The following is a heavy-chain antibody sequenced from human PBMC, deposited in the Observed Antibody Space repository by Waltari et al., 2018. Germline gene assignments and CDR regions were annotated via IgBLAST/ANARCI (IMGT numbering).Heavy chain of an antibody. CDR1: GYNVTRED. CDR2: INPSRGSP. CDR3: ARGGTVTIDY. J-gene: IGHJ4*02. D-gene: IGHD4-17*01. Sequence: QVQLGQSGAEVKKPGASEEGSCKAGGYNVTREDRHWVRQAPGQGLEWMGIINPSRGSPSYAQKFHGRVTMTRDTSTSTVYMELSSLRSEDTAVYYCARGGTVTIDYWGQGTLVTVSS. V-gene: IGHV1-46*01.